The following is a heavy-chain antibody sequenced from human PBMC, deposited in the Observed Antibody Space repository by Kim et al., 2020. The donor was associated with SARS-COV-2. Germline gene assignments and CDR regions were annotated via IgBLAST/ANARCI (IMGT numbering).Heavy chain of an antibody. D-gene: IGHD3-10*01. CDR2: ISYDGSNK. V-gene: IGHV3-30*04. CDR1: GFTFSSYA. J-gene: IGHJ4*02. CDR3: ARRLWFGEFDY. Sequence: GGSLRLSCAASGFTFSSYAMHWVRQAPGKGLEWVAVISYDGSNKYYADSVKGRFTISRDNSKNTLYLQMNSLRAEDTAVYYCARRLWFGEFDYWGQGTLV.